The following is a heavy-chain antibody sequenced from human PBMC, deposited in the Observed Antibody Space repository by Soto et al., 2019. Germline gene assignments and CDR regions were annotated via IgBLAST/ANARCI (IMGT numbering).Heavy chain of an antibody. J-gene: IGHJ4*02. Sequence: GGSLRLSCAASGVTFISYAMTWVRQAPGMGLEWLSIISSSGGSTYYADSVKGRFTISRGNSKNTLYLQMNSLRAEDTAVYYCARAPQGLLWFRELFEGYWGQGPLVTVSS. CDR1: GVTFISYA. D-gene: IGHD3-10*01. CDR3: ARAPQGLLWFRELFEGY. V-gene: IGHV3-23*01. CDR2: ISSSGGST.